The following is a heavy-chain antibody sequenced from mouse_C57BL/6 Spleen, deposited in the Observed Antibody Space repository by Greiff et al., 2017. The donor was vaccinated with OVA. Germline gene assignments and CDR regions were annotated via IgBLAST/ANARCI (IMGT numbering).Heavy chain of an antibody. J-gene: IGHJ2*01. CDR1: GFTFSSYA. CDR3: TREGVVARGYFDY. Sequence: EVQVVESGEGLVKPGGSLKLSCAASGFTFSSYAMSWVRQTPEKRLEWVAYISSGGDYIYYADTVKGRFTISRDNARNTLYLQMSSLKSEDTAMYYCTREGVVARGYFDYWGQGTTLTVSS. V-gene: IGHV5-9-1*02. CDR2: ISSGGDYI. D-gene: IGHD1-1*01.